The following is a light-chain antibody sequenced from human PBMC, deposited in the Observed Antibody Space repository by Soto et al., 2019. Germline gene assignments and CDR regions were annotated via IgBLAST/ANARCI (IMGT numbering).Light chain of an antibody. CDR3: QQYNSYSHT. V-gene: IGKV1-5*01. CDR2: DAS. J-gene: IGKJ4*01. Sequence: DIQMTQSPATLSASVGDRATLTCRASQSISSKLAWYQQKPGKAPKLLIYDASTLATAIPSRFSGSGSGTEFTLTISSLQPDDFATYYCQQYNSYSHTFGGGTKVEIK. CDR1: QSISSK.